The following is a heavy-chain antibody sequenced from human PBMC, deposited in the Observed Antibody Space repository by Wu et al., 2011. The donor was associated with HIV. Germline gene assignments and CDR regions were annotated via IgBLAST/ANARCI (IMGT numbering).Heavy chain of an antibody. CDR3: ARAASAXGGDY. D-gene: IGHD2-15*01. J-gene: IGHJ4*02. V-gene: IGHV1-2*02. Sequence: KFQGRVTMTRDTSISTAYMEMTRLQSDDTAVYYCARAASAXGGDYWGQGTLVTVSS.